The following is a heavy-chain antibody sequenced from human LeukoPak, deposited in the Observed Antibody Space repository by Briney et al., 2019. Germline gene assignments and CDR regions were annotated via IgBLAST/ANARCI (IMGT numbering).Heavy chain of an antibody. J-gene: IGHJ5*02. V-gene: IGHV5-51*01. CDR1: GYSFTSYW. D-gene: IGHD2-21*02. CDR3: ARQRGASVTVNWFDP. CDR2: VYPDDSDT. Sequence: GESLKISCETSGYSFTSYWIGWVRQRPGTGLEWVGAVYPDDSDTRYSPSFQGQVAISADRSIRTAYLKWNSLKASDTGMYYCARQRGASVTVNWFDPWGQGTLVTVSS.